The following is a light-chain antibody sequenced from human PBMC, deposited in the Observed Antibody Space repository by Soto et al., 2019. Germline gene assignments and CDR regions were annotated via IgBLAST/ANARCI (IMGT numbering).Light chain of an antibody. CDR3: LQYDSYPRT. CDR1: QGISNY. Sequence: DFQMTQSPSAMSASVGDRVTITCRASQGISNYLAWFQQKPGKAPKRLIFAASTLQSGVPPRFSGSGSGTEFTLTISSLQPEDFATCYCLQYDSYPRTFGQGTKVEIK. CDR2: AAS. J-gene: IGKJ1*01. V-gene: IGKV1-17*03.